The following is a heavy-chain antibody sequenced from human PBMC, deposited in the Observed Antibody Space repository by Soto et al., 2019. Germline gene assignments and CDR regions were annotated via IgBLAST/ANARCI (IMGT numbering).Heavy chain of an antibody. CDR2: IKQDGSVT. Sequence: EVQLVESGGGLVQPGGSLRLSCSASGLTFGSYWMSWVRQSPGKGLEWVANIKQDGSVTSYVDSVRGRFTISRDNARNSVFLQMNSLRADDTAVYYCQTNAYWGQGTLVTVSS. V-gene: IGHV3-7*05. CDR1: GLTFGSYW. J-gene: IGHJ4*02. CDR3: QTNAY.